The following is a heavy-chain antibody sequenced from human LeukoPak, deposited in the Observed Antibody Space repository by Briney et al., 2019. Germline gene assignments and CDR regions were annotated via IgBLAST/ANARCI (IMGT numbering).Heavy chain of an antibody. J-gene: IGHJ4*02. D-gene: IGHD2-21*01. V-gene: IGHV4-39*01. CDR1: GGSLSRSSYY. Sequence: SETLSLTCSVSGGSLSRSSYYWGWIRQPPGKGLEWIGSLYNTETTYYNPSLQSRVTISVDTSKNQLSLKLSSVTAADTAVYYCARHPTLTSGGNCVYWGQGTVVTVSS. CDR2: LYNTETT. CDR3: ARHPTLTSGGNCVY.